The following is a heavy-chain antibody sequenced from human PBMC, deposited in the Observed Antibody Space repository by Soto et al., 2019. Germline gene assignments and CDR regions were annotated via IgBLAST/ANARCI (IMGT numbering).Heavy chain of an antibody. Sequence: GESLKISFKGSGYSFTSDWISWVRQMPGKGLEWMGRIDPSDSYTNYSPSFQGHVTISADKSISTAYLQWSSLKAPDTAMYYCARHSYYDFWSGPYGMDVWGQGTTVTVS. V-gene: IGHV5-10-1*01. CDR3: ARHSYYDFWSGPYGMDV. CDR1: GYSFTSDW. CDR2: IDPSDSYT. J-gene: IGHJ6*02. D-gene: IGHD3-3*01.